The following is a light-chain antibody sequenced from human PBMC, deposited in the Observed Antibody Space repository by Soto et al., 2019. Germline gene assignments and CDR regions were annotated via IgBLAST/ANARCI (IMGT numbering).Light chain of an antibody. Sequence: DIQMTQSPSTLSGSVGDRVTITCRASQTISSWLAWYQQKPGKAPKLLIYKASTLKSGVPSRFSGSGSGTGFTLTISHLQPYEFSTYYCPHYNYYSEAFGQGTQVELK. CDR2: KAS. CDR1: QTISSW. V-gene: IGKV1-5*03. CDR3: PHYNYYSEA. J-gene: IGKJ1*01.